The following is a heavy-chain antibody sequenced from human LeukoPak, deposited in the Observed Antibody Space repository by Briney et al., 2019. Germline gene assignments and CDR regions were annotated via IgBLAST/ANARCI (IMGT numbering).Heavy chain of an antibody. CDR3: ANQPSPLVVIMSHKFDH. D-gene: IGHD3-22*01. V-gene: IGHV3-23*01. J-gene: IGHJ4*02. Sequence: PGGSLRLSCAGSGFIFSSYAMSWVRQAPGKGLEWVSGISGSGGSTYYADSVKGRFTISRDNSKNTLYLQTNSLRAEDTAVYYCANQPSPLVVIMSHKFDHWGQGTLVTVSS. CDR2: ISGSGGST. CDR1: GFIFSSYA.